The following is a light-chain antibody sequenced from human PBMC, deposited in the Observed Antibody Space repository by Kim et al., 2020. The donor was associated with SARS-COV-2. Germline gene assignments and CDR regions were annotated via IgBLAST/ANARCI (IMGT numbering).Light chain of an antibody. CDR1: NIGSKN. J-gene: IGLJ3*02. CDR2: RDD. CDR3: QLWDSSTAV. V-gene: IGLV3-9*01. Sequence: SYELTQPLSVSVALGQTARIICGGNNIGSKNVHWYQQRPGQAPVLVIYRDDNRPSGIPERFSGSNSGNTATLTISRAQAGDESDYYCQLWDSSTAVFGGGTQLTVL.